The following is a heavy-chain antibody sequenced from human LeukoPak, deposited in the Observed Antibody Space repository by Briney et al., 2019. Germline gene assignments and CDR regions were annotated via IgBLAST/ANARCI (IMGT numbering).Heavy chain of an antibody. D-gene: IGHD3-10*01. J-gene: IGHJ5*02. CDR3: ARGDITMVRGVRDNWFDP. CDR1: GYSISSGYY. Sequence: PSETLSLTCTVSGYSISSGYYWGWIRPPPGKGLEWIGNIYHSGSTYYNPSLKRRVTISGDTSKNQLSLNMSSVTAADTAVYYCARGDITMVRGVRDNWFDPWGQGTLVTVSS. CDR2: IYHSGST. V-gene: IGHV4-38-2*02.